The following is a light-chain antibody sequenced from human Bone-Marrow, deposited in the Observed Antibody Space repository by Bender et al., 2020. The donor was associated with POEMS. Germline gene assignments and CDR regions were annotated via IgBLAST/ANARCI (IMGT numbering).Light chain of an antibody. CDR2: TNN. V-gene: IGLV1-44*01. CDR3: SSYTSSSTLV. J-gene: IGLJ2*01. CDR1: GSNIGGYP. Sequence: QSVLTQPPSVSGTPGQRVTISCSGSGSNIGGYPVNWYQQLPGTAPRLLIYTNNERPSGVPDRFSGSKSGNTASLTIFGLQADDEADYYCSSYTSSSTLVFGGGTKLTVL.